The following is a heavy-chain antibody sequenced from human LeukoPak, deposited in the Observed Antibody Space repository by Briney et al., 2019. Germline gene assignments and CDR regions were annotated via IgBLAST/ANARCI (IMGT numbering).Heavy chain of an antibody. CDR2: ISAYNGNT. CDR1: GYTFTSYG. D-gene: IGHD3-22*01. V-gene: IGHV1-18*01. J-gene: IGHJ5*02. Sequence: ASVKVSCKASGYTFTSYGISWVRQAPGQGLEWMGWISAYNGNTNYAQKLQGRVTMTTDTSTSTAHMELRSLRSDDTAVYYCAREHPNYYDSSGYYYSPWGQGTLVTVSS. CDR3: AREHPNYYDSSGYYYSP.